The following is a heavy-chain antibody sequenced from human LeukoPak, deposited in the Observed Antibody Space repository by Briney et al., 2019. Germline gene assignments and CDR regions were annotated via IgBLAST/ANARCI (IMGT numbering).Heavy chain of an antibody. D-gene: IGHD3-22*01. CDR3: AKAGYDSSGYYTTFSLDL. J-gene: IGHJ2*01. CDR1: GFTFSNYA. CDR2: ISYDGSNK. V-gene: IGHV3-30*18. Sequence: GGSLRLSCAASGFTFSNYAMHWVRQAPGKGLEWVAVISYDGSNKYYADSVKGRFTISRDNSKNTLYLLMNSLRAEDTAVYYCAKAGYDSSGYYTTFSLDLWGRGTLVTVSS.